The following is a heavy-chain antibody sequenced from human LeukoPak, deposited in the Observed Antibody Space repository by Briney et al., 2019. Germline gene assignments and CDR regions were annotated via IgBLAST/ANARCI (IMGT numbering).Heavy chain of an antibody. V-gene: IGHV3-7*01. D-gene: IGHD3-22*01. CDR2: IKEDGSEK. J-gene: IGHJ4*02. CDR3: ARDAKYYYDSSGYY. CDR1: GFTFSRYW. Sequence: PGGSLRLSCAVSGFTFSRYWMSWVRLAPGKGLEWVANIKEDGSEKYYVDSMKGRFTISRDNAKNSLYLQMNSLRAEDTAVYYCARDAKYYYDSSGYYWGQGTLVTVSS.